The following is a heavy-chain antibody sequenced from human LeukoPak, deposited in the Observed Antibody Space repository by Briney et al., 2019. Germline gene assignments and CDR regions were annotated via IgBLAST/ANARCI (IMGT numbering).Heavy chain of an antibody. CDR3: ARGGVGPFDY. CDR1: GLTVSNKY. Sequence: GRSLRLSCAAPGLTVSNKYMSWVRQAPGKGLEWVSLIYSDGSTYYADSVKGRFTISRDNSKNTLHLQMNSLRAEDTAMYYCARGGVGPFDYWGQGTLVTISS. CDR2: IYSDGST. V-gene: IGHV3-66*01. J-gene: IGHJ4*02. D-gene: IGHD1-26*01.